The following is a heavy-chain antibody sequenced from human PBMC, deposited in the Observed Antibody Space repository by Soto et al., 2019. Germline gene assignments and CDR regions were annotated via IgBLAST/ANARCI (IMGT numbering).Heavy chain of an antibody. J-gene: IGHJ5*02. CDR3: ARAYNWKYAFDV. CDR2: ISSNNGNT. D-gene: IGHD1-7*01. CDR1: GYSFLNYG. V-gene: IGHV1-18*01. Sequence: QIQLVQSGAEVKKPGASVKVSCEASGYSFLNYGINWVRQAPGQGLERMGWISSNNGNTNYAQNLQGRVTMTTETSTHTAYMELRSLTSDDTAVYYCARAYNWKYAFDVWGQGTLVTVSS.